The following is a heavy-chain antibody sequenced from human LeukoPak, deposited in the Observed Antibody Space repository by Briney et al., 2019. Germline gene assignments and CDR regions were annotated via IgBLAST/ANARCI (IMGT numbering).Heavy chain of an antibody. J-gene: IGHJ6*03. CDR3: ARVSPYGSGSYYYYYYMDV. CDR1: GYTFTSYG. Sequence: ASVKVSCKASGYTFTSYGISGVRQAPGQGLEWMGWISAYNGNTNYAQKLQGRVTMTTDTSTSTAYMELRSLRSDDTAVYYCARVSPYGSGSYYYYYYMDVWGKGTTVTVSS. D-gene: IGHD3-10*01. CDR2: ISAYNGNT. V-gene: IGHV1-18*01.